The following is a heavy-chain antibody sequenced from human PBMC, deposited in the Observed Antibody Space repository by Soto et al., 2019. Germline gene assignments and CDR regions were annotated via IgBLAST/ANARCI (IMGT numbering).Heavy chain of an antibody. CDR3: VKLLGRYYFES. J-gene: IGHJ4*02. D-gene: IGHD2-15*01. CDR2: ISSSGIST. V-gene: IGHV3-23*01. CDR1: GSTFSSYA. Sequence: PGGSLRLSCAASGSTFSSYAMSWVRQAPGKGLEWVSGISSSGISTYYVDSVKGRFTISRDNSKNTLYLQMNSLRAEDTAVYYCVKLLGRYYFESWGKGTMVNVSA.